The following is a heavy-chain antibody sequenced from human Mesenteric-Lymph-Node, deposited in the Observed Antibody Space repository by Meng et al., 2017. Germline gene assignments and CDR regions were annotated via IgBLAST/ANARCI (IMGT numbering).Heavy chain of an antibody. CDR1: GFTFSNYA. CDR3: SRVKDYHDTSGYYFPFDY. D-gene: IGHD3-22*01. V-gene: IGHV3-49*04. CDR2: IRSKGYGGTA. Sequence: GESLKISCAASGFTFSNYAMSWVRQAPGKGLEWVGFIRSKGYGGTAEYAASVKGRFTISRDDSKSIAYLQMNSLKTEDTALYYCSRVKDYHDTSGYYFPFDYWGQGTLVTVSS. J-gene: IGHJ4*02.